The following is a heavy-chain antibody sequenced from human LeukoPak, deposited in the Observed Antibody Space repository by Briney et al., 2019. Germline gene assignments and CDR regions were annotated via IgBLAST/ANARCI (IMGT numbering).Heavy chain of an antibody. CDR2: INHSGST. J-gene: IGHJ4*02. V-gene: IGHV4-34*01. Sequence: SETLSLTCAVYGGSFSGYYWSWLRQPPGKGLEWIGEINHSGSTNYNPALKSRVTISVDTSKNQFSLKLSSVTAADTAVYYCARGRGLRYFDWLDYWGQGTLVTVSS. CDR3: ARGRGLRYFDWLDY. D-gene: IGHD3-9*01. CDR1: GGSFSGYY.